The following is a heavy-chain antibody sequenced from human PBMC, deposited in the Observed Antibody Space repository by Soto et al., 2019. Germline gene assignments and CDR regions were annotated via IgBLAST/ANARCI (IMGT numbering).Heavy chain of an antibody. V-gene: IGHV4-34*01. D-gene: IGHD4-17*01. Sequence: SETLSLTCAVYGGSFSGYYWSWIRQPPGKGLEWIGEINHSGSTNYNPSLKSRVTISVDTSKNQFSLKLSSVTAADTAVYYFARGLRTTASQILNWFDPWGQGTLVTVSS. CDR1: GGSFSGYY. J-gene: IGHJ5*02. CDR2: INHSGST. CDR3: ARGLRTTASQILNWFDP.